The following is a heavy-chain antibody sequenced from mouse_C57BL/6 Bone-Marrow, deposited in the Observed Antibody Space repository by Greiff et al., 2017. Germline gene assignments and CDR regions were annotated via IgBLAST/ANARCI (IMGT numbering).Heavy chain of an antibody. V-gene: IGHV5-9-1*02. D-gene: IGHD1-1*01. CDR1: GFTFSSYA. Sequence: EVQRVESGEGLVKPGGSLKLSCAASGFTFSSYAMSWVRQTPEKRLEWVAYISSGGDYSYYADTVKGRFTISRDNARNTLYLQMSSLKSEDTAMYYCTRVEVYYYGSSLYYYAMDYGGQGTSVTVSS. J-gene: IGHJ4*01. CDR2: ISSGGDYS. CDR3: TRVEVYYYGSSLYYYAMDY.